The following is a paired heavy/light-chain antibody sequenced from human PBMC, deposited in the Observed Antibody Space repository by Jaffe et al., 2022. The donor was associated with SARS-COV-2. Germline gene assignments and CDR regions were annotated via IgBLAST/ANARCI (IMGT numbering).Heavy chain of an antibody. D-gene: IGHD6-13*01. CDR1: GFSFSSYS. V-gene: IGHV3-21*02. CDR3: ARDLRIATSTWYETDYYYGMDV. CDR2: ISSSSTYI. Sequence: EVQLVESGGGLVQPGGSLRLSCAASGFSFSSYSMNWVRQAPGKGLEWVSSISSSSTYIYYADSLKGRFTISRDNAKNSLYLQMNSLRAEDTALYYCARDLRIATSTWYETDYYYGMDVWGQGTTVSVSS. J-gene: IGHJ6*02.
Light chain of an antibody. CDR3: CSYAGRRTI. J-gene: IGLJ2*01. CDR2: EDT. Sequence: QSALTQPASVSGSRGQSLTISCSGTSGDVGAYNLVSWYQHHPGKAPKLIIYEDTKRPSGVSNRFSGSKSGNTASLTISGLQAEDEAEYYCCSYAGRRTIFGGGTKLTVL. CDR1: SGDVGAYNL. V-gene: IGLV2-23*01.